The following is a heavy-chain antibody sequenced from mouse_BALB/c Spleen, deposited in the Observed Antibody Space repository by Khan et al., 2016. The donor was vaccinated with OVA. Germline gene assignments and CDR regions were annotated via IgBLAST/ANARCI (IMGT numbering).Heavy chain of an antibody. CDR2: IDPEDGDT. CDR3: NAAKLSLWFAS. J-gene: IGHJ3*01. D-gene: IGHD1-3*01. CDR1: AFNIKDYF. V-gene: IGHV14-4*02. Sequence: VQLQQSGAELVRSGASVKLSCTAPAFNIKDYFIHWMKQRPKQGLEWIGWIDPEDGDTECAPKFQGKATMTADASSNTAYLHLSSLTSQDTAVSYCNAAKLSLWFASWGQGTLVTVSA.